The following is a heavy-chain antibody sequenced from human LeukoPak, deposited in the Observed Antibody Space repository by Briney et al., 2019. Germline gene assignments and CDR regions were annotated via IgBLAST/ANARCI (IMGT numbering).Heavy chain of an antibody. J-gene: IGHJ6*03. Sequence: LSETLSLTCTVSGGSISTYYWSWIRQPPGKGLEWMGYIYYTGSTNYSPSLKSRVTISVDTSKNQFSLKLSSVTAADTAVYYCARGVGDYGNYYYYMDVWGKGTTVTVSS. D-gene: IGHD4-17*01. CDR2: IYYTGST. V-gene: IGHV4-59*08. CDR1: GGSISTYY. CDR3: ARGVGDYGNYYYYMDV.